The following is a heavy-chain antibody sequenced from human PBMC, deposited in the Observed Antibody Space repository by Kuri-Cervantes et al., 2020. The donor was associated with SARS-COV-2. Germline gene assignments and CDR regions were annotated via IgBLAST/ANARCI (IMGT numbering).Heavy chain of an antibody. J-gene: IGHJ5*02. CDR2: IIPILGTA. D-gene: IGHD1-26*01. V-gene: IGHV1-69*04. CDR3: ARESSWGGSYFS. CDR1: GGTFSSYA. Sequence: SVKVSCKASGGTFSSYAISWVRQAPGQGLEWMGRIIPILGTANYAQKFQGRVTITADKSTSTAYMELSSLRSEDTAVYYCARESSWGGSYFSWGQGTLVTVSS.